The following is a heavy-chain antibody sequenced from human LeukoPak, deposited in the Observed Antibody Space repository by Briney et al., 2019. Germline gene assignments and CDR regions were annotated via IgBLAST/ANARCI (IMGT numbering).Heavy chain of an antibody. D-gene: IGHD6-13*01. CDR1: GGSFSGYY. J-gene: IGHJ2*01. V-gene: IGHV4-34*01. CDR2: INHSGST. Sequence: SETLSLTCAVYGGSFSGYYWSWIRQPPGKGLEWIGEINHSGSTNYNPSLKSRVTISVDTSKNQFSLKLSSVTAADTAVYYCARPPSIAAAGSYWYFDLWGRGTLVTVSS. CDR3: ARPPSIAAAGSYWYFDL.